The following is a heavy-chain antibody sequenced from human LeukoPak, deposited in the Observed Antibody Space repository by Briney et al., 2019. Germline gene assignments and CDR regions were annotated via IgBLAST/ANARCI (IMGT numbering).Heavy chain of an antibody. CDR1: GYTFAAYY. J-gene: IGHJ6*02. CDR2: IDPNSGDT. CDR3: ARDSARFYDYWSGSYSDHGYFDLDV. Sequence: ASVKVSCKASGYTFAAYYIHWVRQAPGQGLEWLGRIDPNSGDTNFAQKFQGRVTMTRDTSITTVYMNLNRLRSDDTAVYYCARDSARFYDYWSGSYSDHGYFDLDVWGQGATVTVSS. D-gene: IGHD3-3*01. V-gene: IGHV1-2*06.